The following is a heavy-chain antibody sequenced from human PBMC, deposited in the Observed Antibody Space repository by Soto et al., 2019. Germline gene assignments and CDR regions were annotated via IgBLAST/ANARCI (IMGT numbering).Heavy chain of an antibody. D-gene: IGHD3-10*02. CDR2: ISGFSAGSAST. J-gene: IGHJ3*01. Sequence: EVQLLESGGGLVQPGGSLRLSCAASGFTFNSYAMHWVRQAPGKGLAWVSGISGFSAGSASTYFADSVKGRFIISSDNSNNTLYLQMNKLRAEDKALYDCASVPLFFCLGAFDFWGHGTLVTVSS. V-gene: IGHV3-23*01. CDR1: GFTFNSYA. CDR3: ASVPLFFCLGAFDF.